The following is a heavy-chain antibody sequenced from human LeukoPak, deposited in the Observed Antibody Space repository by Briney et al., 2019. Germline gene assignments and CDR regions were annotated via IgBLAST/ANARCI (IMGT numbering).Heavy chain of an antibody. CDR2: MNPNNGGT. V-gene: IGHV1-2*02. CDR1: GYTFTIYD. J-gene: IGHJ3*02. D-gene: IGHD3-16*01. CDR3: ASDLGPVGDDAFDI. Sequence: GASVKVSCKASGYTFTIYDINWVRQAPGQGLEWVGWMNPNNGGTVYAQKFQGRVTMTRDTSISTAYMELSRLRSDDTAVYYCASDLGPVGDDAFDIWGQGTMVTVSS.